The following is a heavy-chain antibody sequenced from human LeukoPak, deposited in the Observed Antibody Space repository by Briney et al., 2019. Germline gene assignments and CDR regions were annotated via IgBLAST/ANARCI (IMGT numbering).Heavy chain of an antibody. CDR3: ARVDCSGGSCYSDSYWYFDL. D-gene: IGHD2-15*01. Sequence: PSETLSLTCTVSGGSISSYSWSWIRQPPGKGLEWIGYIYHSGSTYYNPSLRSRVTISVDRSKNQFSLKLSSVTAADTAVYYCARVDCSGGSCYSDSYWYFDLWGRGTLVTVSS. CDR1: GGSISSYS. V-gene: IGHV4-30-2*01. J-gene: IGHJ2*01. CDR2: IYHSGST.